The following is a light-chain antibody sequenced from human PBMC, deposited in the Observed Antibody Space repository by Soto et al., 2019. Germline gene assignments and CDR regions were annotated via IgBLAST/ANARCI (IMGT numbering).Light chain of an antibody. Sequence: TQPPLSPPVTLAQPASISCRSTQSLVYDDGDTYLNWYQQRPGQSPRRLIYKVSNRDSGVPDRFSGSGSGTDFTLEISRVEAEDVAVYYCMQAKQLPLTFGQGTRLEIK. V-gene: IGKV2-30*01. CDR2: KVS. J-gene: IGKJ5*01. CDR1: QSLVYDDGDTY. CDR3: MQAKQLPLT.